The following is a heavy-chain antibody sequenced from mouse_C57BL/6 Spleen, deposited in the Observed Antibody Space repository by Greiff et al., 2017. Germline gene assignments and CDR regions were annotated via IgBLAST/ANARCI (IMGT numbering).Heavy chain of an antibody. V-gene: IGHV1-54*01. CDR1: GYAFTNYL. CDR2: INPGSGGT. Sequence: VQLQQSGAELVRPGTSVKVSCKASGYAFTNYLIEWVKQRPGQGLEWIGVINPGSGGTNYNEKFKGKATLTADKSSSTAYMQLSSLTSEDSAVYFCAREGYGNSPMDYWGQGTSVTVSS. CDR3: AREGYGNSPMDY. D-gene: IGHD2-10*02. J-gene: IGHJ4*01.